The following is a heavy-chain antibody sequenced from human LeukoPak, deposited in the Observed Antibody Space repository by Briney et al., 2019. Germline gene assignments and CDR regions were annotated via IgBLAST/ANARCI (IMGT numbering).Heavy chain of an antibody. CDR3: ARDVNGCSGGSCPNWFDP. J-gene: IGHJ5*02. Sequence: SQTLSLTCTVSGGSISSGGYYWSWLPQPPGNVVEWIGYIYYSGSTYYNPSLKSRVTISVDTSKNQFSLKLSSVTAADTAVYYCARDVNGCSGGSCPNWFDPWGQGTLVTVSS. CDR1: GGSISSGGYY. D-gene: IGHD2-15*01. V-gene: IGHV4-31*03. CDR2: IYYSGST.